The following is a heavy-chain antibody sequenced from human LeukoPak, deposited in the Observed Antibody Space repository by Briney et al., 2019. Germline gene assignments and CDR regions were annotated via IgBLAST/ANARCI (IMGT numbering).Heavy chain of an antibody. CDR2: IYYSGST. V-gene: IGHV4-59*01. Sequence: PSETLSLTCTVSGGSISIYYWSWIRQPPGKGLEWIGYIYYSGSTNYNPSLKSRVTISVDTSKNQFSLKLSSVTAADTVVYYCARDRGDGYNSYDAFDIWGQGTMVTVSS. CDR3: ARDRGDGYNSYDAFDI. J-gene: IGHJ3*02. D-gene: IGHD5-24*01. CDR1: GGSISIYY.